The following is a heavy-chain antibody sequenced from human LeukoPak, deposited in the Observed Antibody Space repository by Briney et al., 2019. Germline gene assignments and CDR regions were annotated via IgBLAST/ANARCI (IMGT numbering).Heavy chain of an antibody. V-gene: IGHV4-34*01. CDR2: INHSGST. D-gene: IGHD6-13*01. Sequence: SETLSLTCAVYGGSFSGYYWSWIRQPPGKGLEWIGEINHSGSTNYNPSLKSRVTMSVDTSKNQFSLKLSSVTAADTAVYYCARDNLVHYYYYYMDVWGKGTTVTVSS. J-gene: IGHJ6*03. CDR3: ARDNLVHYYYYYMDV. CDR1: GGSFSGYY.